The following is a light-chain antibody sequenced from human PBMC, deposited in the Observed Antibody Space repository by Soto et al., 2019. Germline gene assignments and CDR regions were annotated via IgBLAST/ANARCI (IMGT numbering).Light chain of an antibody. Sequence: EMVLTQSPGTLSLSPGERATLSCRASQSVSSSYLAWYQQKPGQAPRLLIYGASSRATGIPDRFSGSASGTDFTLTISRLEAEDFAVYYCQQYGSPLTFGGGTKVEIK. CDR2: GAS. CDR3: QQYGSPLT. J-gene: IGKJ4*01. CDR1: QSVSSSY. V-gene: IGKV3-20*01.